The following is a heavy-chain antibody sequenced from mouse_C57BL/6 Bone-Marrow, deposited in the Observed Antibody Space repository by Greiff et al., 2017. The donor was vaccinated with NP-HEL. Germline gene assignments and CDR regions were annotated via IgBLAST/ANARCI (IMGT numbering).Heavy chain of an antibody. D-gene: IGHD1-1*01. CDR1: GFTFSSYG. CDR2: ISSGGSYT. V-gene: IGHV5-6*01. J-gene: IGHJ4*01. Sequence: EVKLVESGGDLVKPGGSLKLSCAASGFTFSSYGMSWVRQTPDKRLEWVATISSGGSYTYYPDSVKGRFTISRDNAKNTLYLQMSSLKSEDTAMYYCARHGDYYGRNYAMDYWGQGTSVTVSS. CDR3: ARHGDYYGRNYAMDY.